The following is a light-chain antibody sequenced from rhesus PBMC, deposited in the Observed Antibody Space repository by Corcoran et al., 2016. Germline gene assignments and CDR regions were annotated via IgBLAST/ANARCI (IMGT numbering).Light chain of an antibody. CDR1: QGISNG. Sequence: DIHMTQSPSSLSASVGDIVTITCRASQGISNGLAWYQQRPGKAPKLLIFGASYLQTGVPSRVSGSGSGTDFTLTISGLQPEDFAVYYCQQYNSYPPSFGQGTKVDI. CDR2: GAS. J-gene: IGKJ2*01. CDR3: QQYNSYPPS. V-gene: IGKV1-33*01.